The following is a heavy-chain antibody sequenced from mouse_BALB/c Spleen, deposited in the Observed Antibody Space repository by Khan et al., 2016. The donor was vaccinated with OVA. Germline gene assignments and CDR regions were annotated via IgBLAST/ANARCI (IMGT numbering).Heavy chain of an antibody. CDR3: ARGNYYGYYCDY. V-gene: IGHV3-2*02. D-gene: IGHD1-1*01. J-gene: IGHJ2*01. CDR2: ISYSGVT. Sequence: EVQLQESGPGLVKPSQSLSLTCTVTGYSITSGYAWNWIRQFPGNKLEWMGYISYSGVTRYTPSLKSRISITRDTSKNQFFLQLNSVTTEDTATDYCARGNYYGYYCDYWGQGTTLTVSS. CDR1: GYSITSGYA.